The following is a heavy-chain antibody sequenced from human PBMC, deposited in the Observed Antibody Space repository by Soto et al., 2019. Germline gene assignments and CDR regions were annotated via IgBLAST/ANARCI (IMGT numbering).Heavy chain of an antibody. CDR2: INPSGGST. J-gene: IGHJ4*02. CDR3: ARVPDIVVVVAASSPFDY. Sequence: GASVKVSCKASGYTFTSYYMHWVRQAPGQGLEWMGIINPSGGSTSYAQKFQGRVTMTRDTSISTAYMELSRLRSDDTAVYYCARVPDIVVVVAASSPFDYWGQGTLVTVSS. CDR1: GYTFTSYY. D-gene: IGHD2-15*01. V-gene: IGHV1-46*01.